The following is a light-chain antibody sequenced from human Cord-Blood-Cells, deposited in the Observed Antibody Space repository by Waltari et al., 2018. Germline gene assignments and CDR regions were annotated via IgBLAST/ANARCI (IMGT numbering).Light chain of an antibody. V-gene: IGLV1-44*01. CDR1: SSNIGRNT. Sequence: QSVLTQPPSASGTPGQRVTISCSGSSSNIGRNTGNWYQQLPGTAPKLLIYSNNQRPSGVPDRFSGSKSGTSASLAISGLQSEDEADYYCAAWDDSLNGAVFGGGTQLTVL. CDR2: SNN. J-gene: IGLJ7*01. CDR3: AAWDDSLNGAV.